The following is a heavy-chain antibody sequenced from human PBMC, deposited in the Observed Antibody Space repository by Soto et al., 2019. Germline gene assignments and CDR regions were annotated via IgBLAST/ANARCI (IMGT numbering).Heavy chain of an antibody. V-gene: IGHV4-34*01. D-gene: IGHD3-9*01. J-gene: IGHJ3*02. CDR1: GGSFSTYY. CDR2: INHSGNN. Sequence: SETLSLTCVVSGGSFSTYYYNWIRQSPGKGLEWIGEINHSGNNNYSPSLKSRVTMSLDTSKNQFSLKLTSVTAADTAVYYCARGGSNDWQVALDIWGQGTMGTVSS. CDR3: ARGGSNDWQVALDI.